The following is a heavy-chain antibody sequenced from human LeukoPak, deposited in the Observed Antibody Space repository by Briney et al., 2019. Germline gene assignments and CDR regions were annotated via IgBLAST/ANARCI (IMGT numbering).Heavy chain of an antibody. J-gene: IGHJ4*02. V-gene: IGHV1-2*06. CDR2: IIPNSGGT. CDR1: RHTFTGYY. Sequence: GASVKVSCMASRHTFTGYYMHWVRQAPGQGLEWMGRIIPNSGGTKYAQKFQGRVTMTRDTSITTAYMELSRLRSDDTAVYYCARDRAYDREFDSWGQGTLVTVSS. CDR3: ARDRAYDREFDS. D-gene: IGHD3-3*01.